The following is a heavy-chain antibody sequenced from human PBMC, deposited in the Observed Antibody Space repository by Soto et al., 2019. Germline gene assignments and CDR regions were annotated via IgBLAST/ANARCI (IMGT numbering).Heavy chain of an antibody. J-gene: IGHJ4*02. D-gene: IGHD2-15*01. CDR2: ISGSGGST. CDR3: AKDPSLPDCSGGNGAEPGGRDY. CDR1: GFTFSSDA. Sequence: GGSLRLSCAASGFTFSSDAMSWARQGPGKGLEWVSAISGSGGSTYYADSVKGRFTISRDNSKNTLYLQMNSLRAEDTAVYYCAKDPSLPDCSGGNGAEPGGRDYWGQGTLVTVSS. V-gene: IGHV3-23*01.